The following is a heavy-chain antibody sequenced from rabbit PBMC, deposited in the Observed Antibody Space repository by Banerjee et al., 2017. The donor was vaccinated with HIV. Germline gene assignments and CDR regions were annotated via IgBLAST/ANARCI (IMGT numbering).Heavy chain of an antibody. CDR2: IGTDSSGRT. V-gene: IGHV1S40*01. J-gene: IGHJ4*01. CDR3: ARAYSYSYASYNYALNL. CDR1: GFTLSSYW. D-gene: IGHD6-1*01. Sequence: QSLEESGGDLVKPGTSLTLTCTGSGFTLSSYWMCWVRQAPGKGLEWIACIGTDSSGRTYYASWAKCRFTILKTSSTTVTLQMTSLTAADTATYFRARAYSYSYASYNYALNLWGPGTLVTVS.